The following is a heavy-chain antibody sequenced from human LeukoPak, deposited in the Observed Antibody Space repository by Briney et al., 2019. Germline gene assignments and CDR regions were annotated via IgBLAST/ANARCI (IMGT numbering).Heavy chain of an antibody. CDR3: ARSARYCSGGSCYSVHGGPYYYYGMDV. V-gene: IGHV4-30-2*01. D-gene: IGHD2-15*01. CDR2: IYHSGST. Sequence: SETLSLTCAVSGGSISSGGYSWSSIRQPPGKGLEWIGYIYHSGSTYYNPSLKSRVTISVDRSKNQFPLKLSSVTAADTAVYYCARSARYCSGGSCYSVHGGPYYYYGMDVWGQGTTVTVSS. CDR1: GGSISSGGYS. J-gene: IGHJ6*02.